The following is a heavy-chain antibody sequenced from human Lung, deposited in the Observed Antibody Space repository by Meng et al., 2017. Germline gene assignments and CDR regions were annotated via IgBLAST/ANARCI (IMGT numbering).Heavy chain of an antibody. CDR1: GCFSSSDNW. CDR3: TKNDFYCLGY. V-gene: IGHV4-4*02. CDR2: IYHSGST. D-gene: IGHD2-21*01. J-gene: IGHJ4*02. Sequence: VQLQASGQGLWQPSGTLSLTWVVDGCFSSSDNWWSWVRQPPGKGLEWIGEIYHSGSTNYNPSLKSRITISVDKPKNQFSLTLSSVTAADTAVYYCTKNDFYCLGYWGQGTLVTVSS.